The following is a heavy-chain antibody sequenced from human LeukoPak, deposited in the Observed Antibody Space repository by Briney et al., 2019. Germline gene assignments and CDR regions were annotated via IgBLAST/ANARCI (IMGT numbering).Heavy chain of an antibody. V-gene: IGHV4-59*08. CDR2: ICYSGST. Sequence: SETLSLTCTVSGGSISSYYWSWIRQPPGKGLEWIGYICYSGSTNYNPSLKSRVTISVDTSKNQFSLKLSSVTAADTAVYYCARHNGRPIGLAGGFDYWGQGSLVTVSS. CDR1: GGSISSYY. J-gene: IGHJ4*02. D-gene: IGHD6-19*01. CDR3: ARHNGRPIGLAGGFDY.